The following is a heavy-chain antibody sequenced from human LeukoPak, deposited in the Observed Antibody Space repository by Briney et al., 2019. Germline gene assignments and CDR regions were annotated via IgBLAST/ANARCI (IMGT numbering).Heavy chain of an antibody. V-gene: IGHV1-69*05. CDR1: GGTFSSYA. CDR2: IIPIFATT. Sequence: ASVKVSCKASGGTFSSYAISWLRQAPAQGLEWMGRIIPIFATTNYAQKLQGRVTITTDESTSTAYMELTSLQSEDTAVYYCASEENWFDPWGQGTLVTVPS. CDR3: ASEENWFDP. J-gene: IGHJ5*02.